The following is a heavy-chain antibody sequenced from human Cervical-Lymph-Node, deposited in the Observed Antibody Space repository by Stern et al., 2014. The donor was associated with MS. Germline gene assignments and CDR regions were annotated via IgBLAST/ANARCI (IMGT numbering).Heavy chain of an antibody. CDR1: GFSLTAHHEA. V-gene: IGHV2-5*02. CDR2: IFWDDEE. Sequence: QVTLKESGPTLVKPTQTLTLTCTFSGFSLTAHHEAVGWIRQPPGKALEWLALIFWDDEERYSPSLQNRLTITKDTSKNQVVLTVAAMAPADTATYYCAHSPHPYYFHSWGQGALVTVSS. CDR3: AHSPHPYYFHS. J-gene: IGHJ4*02.